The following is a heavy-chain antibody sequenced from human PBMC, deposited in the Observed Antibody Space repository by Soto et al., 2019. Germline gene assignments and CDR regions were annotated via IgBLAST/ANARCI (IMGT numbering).Heavy chain of an antibody. D-gene: IGHD1-26*01. V-gene: IGHV3-30*18. J-gene: IGHJ4*02. CDR3: AKARVRIVGANSFDY. CDR1: GFTCSNYG. Sequence: GSLRLSCVGSGFTCSNYGMHWVRQPPGKGLEWVALISDDGDKRYYADSVRGRLIISRDNSKDTLYLQMNSLGPDDTAVYFCAKARVRIVGANSFDYWGQGTPVTVSS. CDR2: ISDDGDKR.